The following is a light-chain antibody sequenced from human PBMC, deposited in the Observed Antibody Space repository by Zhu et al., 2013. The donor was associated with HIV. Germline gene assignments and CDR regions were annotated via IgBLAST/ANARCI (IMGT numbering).Light chain of an antibody. CDR3: QQSYSTVALT. CDR1: QSVSSN. J-gene: IGKJ4*01. V-gene: IGKV3-15*01. CDR2: GAS. Sequence: EIVMTQSPATLSVSPGERATLSCRASQSVSSNLAWYQQKPGQAPRLLIYGASTRATGIPARFSGSGSGTEFTLTISSLQPEDFATYYCQQSYSTVALTFGGRDQGG.